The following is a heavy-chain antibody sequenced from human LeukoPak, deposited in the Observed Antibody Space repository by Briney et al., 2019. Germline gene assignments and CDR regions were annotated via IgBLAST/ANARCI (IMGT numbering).Heavy chain of an antibody. J-gene: IGHJ4*02. CDR2: INTSGNT. V-gene: IGHV4-4*07. Sequence: PSETLSLTCIVSGGSISGKYWSWIRQPAGKGLEWIGRINTSGNTNYNPSLKSRVTMSADTSKNQFSLELSSVTAEDTAVYYCARDYRVAAARSLDCWGQGTLVTVSS. D-gene: IGHD6-13*01. CDR3: ARDYRVAAARSLDC. CDR1: GGSISGKY.